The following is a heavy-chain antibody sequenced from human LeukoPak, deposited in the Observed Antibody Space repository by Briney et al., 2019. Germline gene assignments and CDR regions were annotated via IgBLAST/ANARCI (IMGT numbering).Heavy chain of an antibody. CDR1: GFTFSNYG. D-gene: IGHD3-16*01. CDR3: AQDITIEQVPGLGPGS. J-gene: IGHJ4*02. CDR2: TQYDGSDI. Sequence: GGSLRLSCVASGFTFSNYGTHWVRQAPGKGLEWVTFTQYDGSDIFYADSVRGRFTISRDNSQNTVFLQMNGLRTEDTAVYFCAQDITIEQVPGLGPGSWGRGTLVTVSS. V-gene: IGHV3-30*02.